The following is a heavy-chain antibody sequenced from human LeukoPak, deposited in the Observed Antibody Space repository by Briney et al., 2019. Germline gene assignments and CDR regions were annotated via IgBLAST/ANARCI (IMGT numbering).Heavy chain of an antibody. CDR1: GFNFSSYG. D-gene: IGHD4-17*01. Sequence: GGSLRLSCAASGFNFSSYGMSWVRQPAGRGLEWVSAVIVIGGTTYHAHSMKGRFTLSRDNSKNTLYLQMNSLKAADPAVYYVAKYISDYAASEYFDYWGQGTLVTVSS. CDR2: VIVIGGTT. J-gene: IGHJ4*02. V-gene: IGHV3-23*01. CDR3: AKYISDYAASEYFDY.